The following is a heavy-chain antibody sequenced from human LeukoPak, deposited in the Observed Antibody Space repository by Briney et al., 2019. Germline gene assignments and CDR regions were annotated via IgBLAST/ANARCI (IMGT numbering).Heavy chain of an antibody. V-gene: IGHV1-69*13. CDR1: GGTFSSYA. CDR2: IIPIFGTA. CDR3: ASSTILGVVSATHFDY. Sequence: AASVKVSCKASGGTFSSYAISWVRQAPGQGLGWMGGIIPIFGTANYAQKFQGRVTITADESTSTAYMELSSLRSEDTAVYYCASSTILGVVSATHFDYWGQGTLVTVSS. D-gene: IGHD3-3*01. J-gene: IGHJ4*02.